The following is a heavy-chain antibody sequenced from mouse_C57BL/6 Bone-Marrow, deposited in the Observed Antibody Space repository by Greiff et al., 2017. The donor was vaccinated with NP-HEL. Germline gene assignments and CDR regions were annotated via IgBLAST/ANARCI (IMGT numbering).Heavy chain of an antibody. CDR3: ARGIYYGYDAYGMDY. D-gene: IGHD2-2*01. Sequence: VQLKESGPGLVKPSQSLSLTCSVTGYSITSGYYWNWIRQFPGNKLEWMGYISYDGSNNYNPSLKNRISITRDTSKNQFFLKLNSVTTEDTATYYCARGIYYGYDAYGMDYWGQGTSVTVSS. V-gene: IGHV3-6*01. CDR1: GYSITSGYY. J-gene: IGHJ4*01. CDR2: ISYDGSN.